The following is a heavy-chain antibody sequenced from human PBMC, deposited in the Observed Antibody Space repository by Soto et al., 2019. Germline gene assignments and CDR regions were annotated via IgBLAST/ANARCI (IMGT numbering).Heavy chain of an antibody. CDR1: GGSFSDYY. CDR2: INHSGST. J-gene: IGHJ3*01. V-gene: IGHV4-34*01. D-gene: IGHD3-10*01. Sequence: QVQLQQWGAGLLKPSETLSLTCTVYGGSFSDYYWSWIRQSPGKGLEWIGEINHSGSTNYNPSLKNRVTISLDTSKNQFSLKLSSVIAADTAVYYCARRVRGVNDAFNVWGQGTMVTVSS. CDR3: ARRVRGVNDAFNV.